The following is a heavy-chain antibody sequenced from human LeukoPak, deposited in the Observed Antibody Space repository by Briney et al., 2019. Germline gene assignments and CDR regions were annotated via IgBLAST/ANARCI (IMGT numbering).Heavy chain of an antibody. CDR3: ARDADSSSWYRTRDYYMDV. V-gene: IGHV3-7*01. CDR1: GFTFSNYW. Sequence: GGSLRLSCAASGFTFSNYWISWVRQAPGKGLEWVANIKQDGSEKYYVDSVKGRFTISRDNGKNSLYLQINSLRAEDTAVYYCARDADSSSWYRTRDYYMDVWGKGTTVTVSS. J-gene: IGHJ6*03. CDR2: IKQDGSEK. D-gene: IGHD6-13*01.